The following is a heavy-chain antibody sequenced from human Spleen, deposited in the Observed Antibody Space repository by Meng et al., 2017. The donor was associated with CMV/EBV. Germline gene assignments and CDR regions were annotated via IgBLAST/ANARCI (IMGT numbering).Heavy chain of an antibody. CDR2: ISPYNANT. D-gene: IGHD2-2*01. CDR3: ARTRYCFSTTCYGRDDFWSGNNWFDP. J-gene: IGHJ5*02. V-gene: IGHV1-18*01. CDR1: GGTFSSYA. Sequence: ASVKVSCKASGGTFSSYAFSWVRQAPGQGLEWMGWISPYNANTNYSQKFQGRVTMTTDTSLNTVYMELRSLISDDTAVYFCARTRYCFSTTCYGRDDFWSGNNWFDPWGQGTLVTVSS.